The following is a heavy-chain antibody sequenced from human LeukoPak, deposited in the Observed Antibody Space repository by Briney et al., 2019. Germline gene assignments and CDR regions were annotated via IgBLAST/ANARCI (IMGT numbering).Heavy chain of an antibody. V-gene: IGHV4-39*01. D-gene: IGHD4-17*01. CDR3: ARDHGDFVQHD. J-gene: IGHJ4*02. CDR2: IYYNGIT. CDR1: GDSISSGNFY. Sequence: SETLSLTCTVSGDSISSGNFYWGWIRQPPGKELQWIGSIYYNGITHYNPSFESRVTISADTSTNEFSLKLRSVTAADTAMYYCARDHGDFVQHDWGQGTLVTVSS.